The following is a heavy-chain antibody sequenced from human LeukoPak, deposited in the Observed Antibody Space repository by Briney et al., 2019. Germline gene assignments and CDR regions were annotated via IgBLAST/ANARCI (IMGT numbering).Heavy chain of an antibody. CDR2: INHSGST. V-gene: IGHV4-34*01. CDR1: GGSFSGYY. CDR3: AKTFDYGDYGGALYDAFDI. D-gene: IGHD4-17*01. Sequence: PSETLSLTCAVYGGSFSGYYWSWIRQPPGKGLEWIGEINHSGSTNYNPSLKSRVTISVDTSKNQFSLKLSSVTAADTAVYYCAKTFDYGDYGGALYDAFDIWGQGTMVTVSS. J-gene: IGHJ3*02.